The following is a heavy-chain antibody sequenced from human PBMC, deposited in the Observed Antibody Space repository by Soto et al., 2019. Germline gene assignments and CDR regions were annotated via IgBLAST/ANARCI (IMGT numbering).Heavy chain of an antibody. J-gene: IGHJ4*02. V-gene: IGHV1-69*06. CDR3: ARGRSRGESCHARSFGY. Sequence: SVNVSCKASGGTFSSYAISWVRQAPGQGLEWMGGIIPIFGPANYAQKFQGRVTITADKSTITAYMELSSLRPEDTAVYYCARGRSRGESCHARSFGYWGQGTLVTVSS. CDR2: IIPIFGPA. CDR1: GGTFSSYA. D-gene: IGHD3-22*01.